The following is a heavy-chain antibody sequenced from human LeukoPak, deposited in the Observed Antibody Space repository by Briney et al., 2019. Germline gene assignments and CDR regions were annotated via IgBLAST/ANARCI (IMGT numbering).Heavy chain of an antibody. CDR3: ARVSWPPGTSYYYMDV. CDR1: GGSISSYY. CDR2: IYYSGST. V-gene: IGHV4-59*01. Sequence: SETLSLTCIVSGGSISSYYWSWIRQPPGKGLVWIGYIYYSGSTNYNPSLKSRVTISVDTSKNQFSLKLSSVTAADTAVYYCARVSWPPGTSYYYMDVWGKGTTVTVSS. J-gene: IGHJ6*03. D-gene: IGHD1-1*01.